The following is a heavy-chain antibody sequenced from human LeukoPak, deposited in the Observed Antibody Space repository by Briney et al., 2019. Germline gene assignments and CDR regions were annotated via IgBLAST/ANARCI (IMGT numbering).Heavy chain of an antibody. CDR1: GFTFSSYA. Sequence: PGGSLRLSCAASGFTFSSYAMHWVRQAPGKGLEWVAVISYDGSNKYYADSVKGRFTISRDNSKNTLYLQMNSLRAEDTAVYYCARDFLEWESLPGNYWGQGTLVTVSS. CDR3: ARDFLEWESLPGNY. D-gene: IGHD1-26*01. J-gene: IGHJ4*02. V-gene: IGHV3-30-3*01. CDR2: ISYDGSNK.